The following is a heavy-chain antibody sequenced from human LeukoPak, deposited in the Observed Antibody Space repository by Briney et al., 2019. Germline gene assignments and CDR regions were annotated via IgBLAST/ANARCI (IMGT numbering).Heavy chain of an antibody. CDR3: ARDTGEQLVLDY. V-gene: IGHV4-59*01. J-gene: IGHJ4*02. CDR1: GGSISSYY. CDR2: IYYSGST. Sequence: PSETLSLTCTVSGGSISSYYWSWIRQPPGKGLEWIGYIYYSGSTNYNPSLKSRVTISVDTSKNQFSLKLSSVTAADTAVYYCARDTGEQLVLDYWGQGTLVTVSS. D-gene: IGHD6-6*01.